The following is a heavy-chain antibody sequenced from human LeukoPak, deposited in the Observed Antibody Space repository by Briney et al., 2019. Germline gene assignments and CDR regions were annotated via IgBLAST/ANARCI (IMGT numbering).Heavy chain of an antibody. J-gene: IGHJ4*02. D-gene: IGHD2-2*01. Sequence: PSETLSLTCTVSGGSISSSNYYWGWIRQPPVRGLEWIGSIYYSGSAYYNPSLKSRVTISVDTSKNQFSLKLSSVTAADTAVYYCASLYCSSTSCYRAFDYWGQGTLVTVSS. CDR1: GGSISSSNYY. V-gene: IGHV4-39*01. CDR2: IYYSGSA. CDR3: ASLYCSSTSCYRAFDY.